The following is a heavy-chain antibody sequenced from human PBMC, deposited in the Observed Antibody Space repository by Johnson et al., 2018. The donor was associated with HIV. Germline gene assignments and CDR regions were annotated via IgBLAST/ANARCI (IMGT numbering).Heavy chain of an antibody. CDR2: ISYDGSNK. Sequence: FSSYGMHWVRQAPGKGLEWVAVISYDGSNKYYADSVKGRFTISRDNSKNTLYLQMNSLRAEDTAVYYCARDKYPPTAAAGTDAFDIWGQGTMVTVSS. D-gene: IGHD6-13*01. J-gene: IGHJ3*02. V-gene: IGHV3-30*19. CDR3: ARDKYPPTAAAGTDAFDI. CDR1: FSSYG.